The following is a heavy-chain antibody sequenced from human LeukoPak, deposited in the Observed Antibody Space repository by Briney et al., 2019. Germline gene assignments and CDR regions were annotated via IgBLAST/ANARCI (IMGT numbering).Heavy chain of an antibody. CDR3: GRYSYGYGSRLGY. CDR2: ISSSGSTI. V-gene: IGHV3-48*03. J-gene: IGHJ4*02. D-gene: IGHD5-18*01. Sequence: GGSLRLSCAASGFTFSSYEMNWVRQAPGKGLEWVSYISSSGSTIYYADSVKGRFAISRDNAENSLYLQMNSLRAEDTAVYYCGRYSYGYGSRLGYWGQGTLVTVSS. CDR1: GFTFSSYE.